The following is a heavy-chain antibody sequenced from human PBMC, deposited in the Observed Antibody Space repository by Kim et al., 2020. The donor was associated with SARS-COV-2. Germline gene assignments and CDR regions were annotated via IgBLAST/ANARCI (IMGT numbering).Heavy chain of an antibody. D-gene: IGHD6-19*01. J-gene: IGHJ4*02. Sequence: GGSLRLSCAASGFTFSTYWMHWVRQAPGKGLVWVSRINSDGSSTSYADSVKGRFTISRDNAKNTLYLLMNSLRAEDTAVYYCARDSSRLPPYSSGWNDYWGQGTLVTVSS. V-gene: IGHV3-74*01. CDR2: INSDGSST. CDR1: GFTFSTYW. CDR3: ARDSSRLPPYSSGWNDY.